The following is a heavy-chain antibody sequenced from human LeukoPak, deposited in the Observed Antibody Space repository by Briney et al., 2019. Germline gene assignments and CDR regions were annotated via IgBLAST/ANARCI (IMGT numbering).Heavy chain of an antibody. CDR1: GLVFSNYG. D-gene: IGHD5-12*01. Sequence: GGSLRLSCAASGLVFSNYGMHWVRQAPGKGLEWVTFVRYDGSNEYYADSVKGRFTISRDNSKNTLYLQMNSLPTEDTGVYSLAKHSNNGYVSVGANYWGLGTLVTVSS. CDR2: VRYDGSNE. J-gene: IGHJ4*02. CDR3: AKHSNNGYVSVGANY. V-gene: IGHV3-30*02.